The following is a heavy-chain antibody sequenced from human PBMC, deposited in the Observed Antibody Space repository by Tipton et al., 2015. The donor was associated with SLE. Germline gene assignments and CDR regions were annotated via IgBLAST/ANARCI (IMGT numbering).Heavy chain of an antibody. Sequence: WSWVRQPPGKGLEWIGEVSHSRRTNYNPSLKSRGTISLDTSNNQFSLRLSSVTAADTAVYYCARGVAGYFHYCYLDVWGKGTTVTISS. J-gene: IGHJ6*03. V-gene: IGHV4-34*01. CDR3: ARGVAGYFHYCYLDV. CDR2: VSHSRRT.